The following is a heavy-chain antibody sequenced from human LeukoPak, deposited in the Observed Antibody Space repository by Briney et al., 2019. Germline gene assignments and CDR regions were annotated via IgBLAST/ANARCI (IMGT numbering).Heavy chain of an antibody. J-gene: IGHJ4*02. CDR3: ARDRRTGLRYFAWLPAD. D-gene: IGHD3-9*01. Sequence: GGSLRLSCAASGFTFSSYGMNWVRQAPGKGLEWVAVIWYDGGNKYYADSVKGRFTISRDNSKNTLYLQMNSLRAEDTAVYYCARDRRTGLRYFAWLPADSGQRTLVT. CDR1: GFTFSSYG. CDR2: IWYDGGNK. V-gene: IGHV3-33*01.